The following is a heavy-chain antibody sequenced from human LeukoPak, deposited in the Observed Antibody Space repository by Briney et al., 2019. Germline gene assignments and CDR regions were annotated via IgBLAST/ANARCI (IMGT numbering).Heavy chain of an antibody. D-gene: IGHD2-15*01. CDR1: GGSISSYY. J-gene: IGHJ6*03. CDR2: IYYSGST. V-gene: IGHV4-59*12. Sequence: PSETLSLTCTVSGGSISSYYWSWIRQPPGKGLEWIGYIYYSGSTYYNPSLKSRVTISVDTSKNQFSLKLSSVTAADTAVYYCARDRPDYCSGGSCYSSGYYYYMDVWGKGTTVTVSS. CDR3: ARDRPDYCSGGSCYSSGYYYYMDV.